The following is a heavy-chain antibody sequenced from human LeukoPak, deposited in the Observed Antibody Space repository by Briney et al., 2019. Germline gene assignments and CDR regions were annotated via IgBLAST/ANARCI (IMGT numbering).Heavy chain of an antibody. D-gene: IGHD5-18*01. CDR3: ARGHTAMGFDY. CDR1: GYTFINYG. V-gene: IGHV1-8*03. Sequence: GASVKVSCKPSGYTFINYGISWVRQAPGQGLEWLGWITIYDGDTQYGKKLQGRGTITRNTSISTAYMELSSLRSEDTAVYYCARGHTAMGFDYWGQGTLVTVSS. CDR2: ITIYDGDT. J-gene: IGHJ4*02.